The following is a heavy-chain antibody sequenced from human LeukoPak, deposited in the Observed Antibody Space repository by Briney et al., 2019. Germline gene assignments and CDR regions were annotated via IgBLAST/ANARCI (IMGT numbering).Heavy chain of an antibody. J-gene: IGHJ4*02. CDR1: GFTFSSYA. CDR3: AKGLEWHSSGWYPIDY. CDR2: ISGSGGST. Sequence: PGGSLRLSCAASGFTFSSYAMSWVRQAPGKGLEWVSAISGSGGSTYYADSVKGRFTISRDNSKNTLYLQMNSLRAEDTAVYYCAKGLEWHSSGWYPIDYWGQGTLVTVSS. D-gene: IGHD6-19*01. V-gene: IGHV3-23*01.